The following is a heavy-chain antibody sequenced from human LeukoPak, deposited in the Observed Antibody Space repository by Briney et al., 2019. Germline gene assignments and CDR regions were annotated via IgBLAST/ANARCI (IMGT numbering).Heavy chain of an antibody. V-gene: IGHV3-15*01. D-gene: IGHD4-17*01. CDR2: IKSKSDGGIT. CDR3: TGDRSTGLTDGDLQH. J-gene: IGHJ1*01. CDR1: GFIFTNAW. Sequence: GGSLRLSCAASGFIFTNAWMSWVRQAPGKGLEWLGRIKSKSDGGITESAAPVKGRFTISRDDSKNTLYLQMNSLQTEDSAIYYCTGDRSTGLTDGDLQHWGQGTLVTVSS.